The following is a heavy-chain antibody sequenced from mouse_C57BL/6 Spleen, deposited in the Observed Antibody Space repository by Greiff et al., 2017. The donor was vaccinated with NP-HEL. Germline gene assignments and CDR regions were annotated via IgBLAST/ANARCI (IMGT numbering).Heavy chain of an antibody. CDR2: IYPGSGNT. Sequence: QVQLQQSGAELVRPGASEKLSCKASGYTFTDYYINWVKQRPGQGLEWIARIYPGSGNTYYNEKFKGKATLTAEKSSSTAYMQLSSLTSEDSAVYFCARSYYSNYFDYWGQGTTLTVSS. CDR1: GYTFTDYY. J-gene: IGHJ2*01. CDR3: ARSYYSNYFDY. V-gene: IGHV1-76*01. D-gene: IGHD2-5*01.